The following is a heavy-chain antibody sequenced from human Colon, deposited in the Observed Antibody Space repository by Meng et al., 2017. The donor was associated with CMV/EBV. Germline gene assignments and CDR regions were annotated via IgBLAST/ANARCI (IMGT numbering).Heavy chain of an antibody. CDR3: ARDNDGSSHYSQFDY. D-gene: IGHD3-22*01. CDR1: GFPLNSYV. V-gene: IGHV3-33*01. Sequence: SGFPLNSYVIHWVRQVPGKGLEWVAGLWYDGSRKYFADSVQGRFSISRDDSKNTVYLQMNSLRAEDTAVYYCARDNDGSSHYSQFDYWGQGTLVTVSS. J-gene: IGHJ4*02. CDR2: LWYDGSRK.